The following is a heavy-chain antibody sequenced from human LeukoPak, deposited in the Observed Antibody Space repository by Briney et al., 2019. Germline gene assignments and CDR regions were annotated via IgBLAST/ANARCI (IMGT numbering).Heavy chain of an antibody. J-gene: IGHJ4*02. V-gene: IGHV1-69*02. CDR3: ARSSYCYDSSGLDY. CDR1: GGTFSSYT. D-gene: IGHD3-22*01. CDR2: IIPILDIA. Sequence: GASVKVSCKASGGTFSSYTISWVRQAPGQGLEWMGRIIPILDIANYAQKFQGKVTITADKSTSTAYMELSSLRSEDTAVYYCARSSYCYDSSGLDYWGQGTLVTVSS.